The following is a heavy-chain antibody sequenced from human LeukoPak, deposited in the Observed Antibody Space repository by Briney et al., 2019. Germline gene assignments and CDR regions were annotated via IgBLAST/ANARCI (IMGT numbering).Heavy chain of an antibody. CDR3: ARRAPKVLYYGSGYNYYYYMDV. V-gene: IGHV4-34*01. CDR2: INHSGST. D-gene: IGHD3-10*01. Sequence: SETLSLTCTVSGGSISSYYWSWIRQPPGKGLEWIGEINHSGSTNYNPSLKSRVTISVDTSKNQFSLKLSSVTAADTAVYYCARRAPKVLYYGSGYNYYYYMDVWGKGTTVTISS. CDR1: GGSISSYY. J-gene: IGHJ6*03.